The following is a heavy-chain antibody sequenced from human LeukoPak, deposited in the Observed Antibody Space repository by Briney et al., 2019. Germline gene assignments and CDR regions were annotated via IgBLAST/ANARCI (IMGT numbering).Heavy chain of an antibody. CDR2: FDPEDGET. Sequence: ASVKVSCKVSGYTLTELSMHWVRQAPGKGLEWMGGFDPEDGETIYAQKFQGRVTMTEDTSTDTAYMELSSLRSEDTAVYYCARDPSIVVVIALHDAFDIWGQGTMVTVSS. CDR3: ARDPSIVVVIALHDAFDI. D-gene: IGHD2-21*01. V-gene: IGHV1-24*01. CDR1: GYTLTELS. J-gene: IGHJ3*02.